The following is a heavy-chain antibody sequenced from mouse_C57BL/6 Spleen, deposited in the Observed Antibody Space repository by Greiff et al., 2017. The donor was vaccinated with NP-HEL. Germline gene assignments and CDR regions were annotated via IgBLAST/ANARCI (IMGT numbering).Heavy chain of an antibody. CDR2: IYPGDGDT. CDR3: ARGAPGSDWYFDV. Sequence: QVQLQQSGPELVKPGASVKISCKASGYAFSSSWMNWVKQRPGKGLEWIGRIYPGDGDTNYNGKFKGKATLTADKSSSTAYMQLSSLTSEDSAVYFCARGAPGSDWYFDVWGTGTTVTVSS. J-gene: IGHJ1*03. D-gene: IGHD3-1*01. V-gene: IGHV1-82*01. CDR1: GYAFSSSW.